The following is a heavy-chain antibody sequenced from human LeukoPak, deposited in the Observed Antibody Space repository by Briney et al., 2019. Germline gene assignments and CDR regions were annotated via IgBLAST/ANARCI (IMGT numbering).Heavy chain of an antibody. Sequence: PGGSLRLSCAASGFTFSTYWMHWVRQAPGKGLVWVSGLNSDGSITGYVDSVKGRFTISRGNAKNTLYLQMNTLRAEDTAVYYCAKDLVLDWFDPWGQGTLVTVSS. V-gene: IGHV3-74*01. CDR1: GFTFSTYW. CDR3: AKDLVLDWFDP. J-gene: IGHJ5*02. CDR2: LNSDGSIT.